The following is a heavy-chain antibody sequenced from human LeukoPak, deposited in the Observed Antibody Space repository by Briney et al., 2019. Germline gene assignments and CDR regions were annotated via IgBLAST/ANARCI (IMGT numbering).Heavy chain of an antibody. D-gene: IGHD2-2*01. Sequence: SETLSLTCAVYGGSFSGYYWSWIRQPPGKGLEWIGEINHSGSTNCNPSLKSRVTISVDTSKNQCSLKLSSVTAADTAVYYCARGPHCSTTGCYGYYYYGMDVWGQGTTVTVSS. J-gene: IGHJ6*02. CDR2: INHSGST. V-gene: IGHV4-34*01. CDR3: ARGPHCSTTGCYGYYYYGMDV. CDR1: GGSFSGYY.